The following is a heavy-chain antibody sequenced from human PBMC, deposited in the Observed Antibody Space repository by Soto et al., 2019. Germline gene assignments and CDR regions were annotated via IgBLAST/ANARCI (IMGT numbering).Heavy chain of an antibody. CDR3: AKSAYNHNPNHFYLPAS. CDR1: GFTFSIYA. D-gene: IGHD1-20*01. V-gene: IGHV3-23*01. Sequence: EVQLLESGGGLVQAGESLRLSCVASGFTFSIYAMSWVRQAPGKGLEWVSAISGSGGRTHYADSVKGRFAVSRDNSKSALYLQMNSLRDEDTAGYYCAKSAYNHNPNHFYLPASWGQGALVTVSS. J-gene: IGHJ4*02. CDR2: ISGSGGRT.